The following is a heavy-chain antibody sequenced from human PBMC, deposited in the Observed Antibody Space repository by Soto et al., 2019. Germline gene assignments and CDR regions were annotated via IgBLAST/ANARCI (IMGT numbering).Heavy chain of an antibody. J-gene: IGHJ2*01. D-gene: IGHD5-18*01. CDR3: ARGYYSYDGYWYFDL. V-gene: IGHV3-21*01. CDR2: ISGSSTDV. CDR1: GFIFSAYN. Sequence: GGSLRPSCAASGFIFSAYNIDWVRQAPGKGLEWVSSISGSSTDVYYADTVKGRFTISRDNAKNSLYLQMNRLRAEDTAVYYCARGYYSYDGYWYFDLWGRGTLVTVSS.